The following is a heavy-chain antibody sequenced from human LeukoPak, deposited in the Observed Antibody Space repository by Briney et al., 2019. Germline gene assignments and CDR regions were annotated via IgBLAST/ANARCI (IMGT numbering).Heavy chain of an antibody. CDR1: GDSVSSNSAA. D-gene: IGHD3-22*01. V-gene: IGHV6-1*01. CDR2: TYYRSKWYN. CDR3: AREAQHYYHNSDYYPPGVFDI. J-gene: IGHJ3*02. Sequence: SQTLSLTCAISGDSVSSNSAAWNWIRQSPSRGLEWLGRTYYRSKWYNDYAVSVKSRLTINSDTSKNQFSLQLNSVTPEDTAVYYCAREAQHYYHNSDYYPPGVFDIWGQGTMVTVSS.